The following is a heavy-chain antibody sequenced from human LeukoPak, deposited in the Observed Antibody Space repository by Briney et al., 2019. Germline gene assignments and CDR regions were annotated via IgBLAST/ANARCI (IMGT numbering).Heavy chain of an antibody. Sequence: GGSLRLSCAAPGFTFGAYAMSWVRQAPGKGLEWVSAINGIGGSTYSADSVKGRFSISRDNSKNTLYLQMNSLRAEDSAVYYCAKAPRDGYNPLDYWGQGTLVTVSS. CDR3: AKAPRDGYNPLDY. J-gene: IGHJ4*02. D-gene: IGHD5-24*01. V-gene: IGHV3-23*01. CDR1: GFTFGAYA. CDR2: INGIGGST.